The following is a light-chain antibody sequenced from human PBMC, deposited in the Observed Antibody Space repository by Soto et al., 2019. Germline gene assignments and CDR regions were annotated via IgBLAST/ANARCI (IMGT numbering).Light chain of an antibody. V-gene: IGKV1-5*03. J-gene: IGKJ3*01. CDR2: KAS. CDR3: QQSNSYPFT. Sequence: DIQMTQSPSTLSASVGDRVTITCRASQIISNWLAWYQQKPGKAPKVLIYKASSLETGVPSRFSGSGSGTEFTLTISSLQPDDFATYYCQQSNSYPFTFCPGTKVNIK. CDR1: QIISNW.